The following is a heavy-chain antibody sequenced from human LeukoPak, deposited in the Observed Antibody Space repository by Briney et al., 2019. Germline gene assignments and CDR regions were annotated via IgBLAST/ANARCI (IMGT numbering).Heavy chain of an antibody. CDR1: GGSFSGYY. Sequence: PSETLSLTCAVYGGSFSGYYWSWIRQPPGKGLEWIGEINHSGSTNYNPSLKSRVTISADTSKNQFSLKLRSVTAADTAVYHCARGVSQTDYWGQGALVTVSS. CDR2: INHSGST. J-gene: IGHJ4*02. V-gene: IGHV4-34*01. D-gene: IGHD2-8*01. CDR3: ARGVSQTDY.